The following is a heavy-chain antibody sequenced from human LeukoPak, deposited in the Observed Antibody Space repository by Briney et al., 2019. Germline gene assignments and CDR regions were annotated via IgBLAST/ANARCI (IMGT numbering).Heavy chain of an antibody. V-gene: IGHV1-18*01. CDR1: GYSFTRYG. CDR3: ARDLIGLGYYFDY. Sequence: ASVKVSCKASGYSFTRYGISWVRQAPGQGLEWMGWSSAYNGNTNYAQKLQGRVTMTTDTSTSTAYMELRSLRSDDTAVYYCARDLIGLGYYFDYWGQGTLVTVSS. CDR2: SSAYNGNT. D-gene: IGHD2-15*01. J-gene: IGHJ4*02.